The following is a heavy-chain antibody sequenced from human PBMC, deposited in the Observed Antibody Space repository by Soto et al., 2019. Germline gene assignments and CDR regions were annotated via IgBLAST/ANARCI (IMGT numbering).Heavy chain of an antibody. CDR1: GYTFTSYD. CDR3: AREFRRDGS. J-gene: IGHJ5*02. CDR2: MNPNSCKR. D-gene: IGHD5-12*01. Sequence: QVQLVQSGAEVKKPGASVKVSCEASGYTFTSYDINWVRQATGQGLEWMGYMNPNSCKRGYAREFQGKVTLSWNTSISTAYMELTSLKSEDTAVYYCAREFRRDGSWGQGTLVTVSS. V-gene: IGHV1-8*01.